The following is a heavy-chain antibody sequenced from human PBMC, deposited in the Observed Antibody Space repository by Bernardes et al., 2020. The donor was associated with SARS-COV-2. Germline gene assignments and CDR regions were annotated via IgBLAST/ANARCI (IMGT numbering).Heavy chain of an antibody. D-gene: IGHD6-19*01. V-gene: IGHV4-61*02. J-gene: IGHJ5*01. CDR2: VYTTGIT. Sequence: SETLSLTCIVSGDSVSSAASSWNWIRRPAGKGLEWLGLVYTTGITNYNPSLKSRLSISLDTSKNQFSLNLSSVTATDTAIYYCARAHRLGSDWYNWFDSWGQGTLVTVSS. CDR3: ARAHRLGSDWYNWFDS. CDR1: GDSVSSAASS.